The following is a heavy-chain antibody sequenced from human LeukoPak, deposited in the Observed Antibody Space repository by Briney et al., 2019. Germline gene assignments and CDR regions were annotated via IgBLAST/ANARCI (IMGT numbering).Heavy chain of an antibody. D-gene: IGHD4-23*01. CDR1: LGTFSSYA. CDR3: AVGGGGKTYFDY. J-gene: IGHJ4*02. Sequence: SVKVSCKPSLGTFSSYAISWVRQAAGQGHEWKGGLIPIFGTANYAQKLQGRVTITTDESTSTAYMELSSLRSEDTAVYYCAVGGGGKTYFDYWGQGTLVTVSS. V-gene: IGHV1-69*05. CDR2: LIPIFGTA.